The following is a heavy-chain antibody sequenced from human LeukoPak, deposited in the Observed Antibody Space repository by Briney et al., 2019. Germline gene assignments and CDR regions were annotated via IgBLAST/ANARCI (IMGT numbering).Heavy chain of an antibody. CDR3: ARTGEHSGSGPSWAFDI. D-gene: IGHD3-10*01. J-gene: IGHJ3*02. Sequence: SETLSLTCSLSGGSITNYYWSWIRQPPGKGLEWIAGIYSIGNTEYNPSLKRRVTISLCTSKNQFYLSLTSVTASDTAVYYCARTGEHSGSGPSWAFDIWGQGTMVTVSS. CDR2: IYSIGNT. V-gene: IGHV4-4*09. CDR1: GGSITNYY.